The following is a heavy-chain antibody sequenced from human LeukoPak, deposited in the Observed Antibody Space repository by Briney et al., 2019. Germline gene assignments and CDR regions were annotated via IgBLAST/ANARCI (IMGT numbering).Heavy chain of an antibody. CDR2: IWYDGSNK. V-gene: IGHV3-33*01. Sequence: PPGGSLRLSCAASGFTFSSYGMPWVRQAPGKGLEWVAVIWYDGSNKYYADSVKGRFTISRDNSKNTLYLQMNSLRAEDTAVYYCASGRYDSSGYYDYWGQGTLVTVSS. J-gene: IGHJ4*02. CDR3: ASGRYDSSGYYDY. CDR1: GFTFSSYG. D-gene: IGHD3-22*01.